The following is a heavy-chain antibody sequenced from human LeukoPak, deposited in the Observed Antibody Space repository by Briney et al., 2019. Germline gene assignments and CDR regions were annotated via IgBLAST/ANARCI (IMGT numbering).Heavy chain of an antibody. J-gene: IGHJ4*02. CDR3: ARLVGSNYYDSSGYYDY. CDR2: IIPIFGTA. D-gene: IGHD3-22*01. Sequence: SVKVSCKASGGTFSSYAISWVRQAPGQGLEWMGGIIPIFGTANYAQKFQGRVTITADESTSTAYTELSSLRSEDTAVYYCARLVGSNYYDSSGYYDYWGQGTLVTVSS. V-gene: IGHV1-69*01. CDR1: GGTFSSYA.